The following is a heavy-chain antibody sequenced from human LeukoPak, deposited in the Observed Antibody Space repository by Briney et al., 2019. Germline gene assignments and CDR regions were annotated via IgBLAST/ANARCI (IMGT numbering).Heavy chain of an antibody. CDR2: IKSNTDGGTT. CDR3: TTERYFDWLLEFDY. V-gene: IGHV3-15*01. D-gene: IGHD3-9*01. Sequence: PGGSLRLSCAASGFTFSNAWMSWVRQAPGKGLEWVGRIKSNTDGGTTDYAAPVKGRFTISRDDSKNKLYLQMNSLKTEDTAVYYCTTERYFDWLLEFDYWGQGTLVTVSS. J-gene: IGHJ4*02. CDR1: GFTFSNAW.